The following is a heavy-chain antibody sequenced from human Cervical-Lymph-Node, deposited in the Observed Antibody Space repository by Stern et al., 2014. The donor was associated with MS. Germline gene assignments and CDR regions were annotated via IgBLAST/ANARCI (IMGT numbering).Heavy chain of an antibody. CDR3: VRTESFYYYDGMDV. CDR2: ISHDGSNK. J-gene: IGHJ6*02. Sequence: VQLVASGGGAVPPGRSLRLSCADSGSTFSKSAMHWVRQAPGKGLEWVAVISHDGSNKQYGDSVKGRLAISRDNSRNTLSLEIYSLRAEDTAVYYCVRTESFYYYDGMDVWGHGTTVIVSS. V-gene: IGHV3-30*09. CDR1: GSTFSKSA.